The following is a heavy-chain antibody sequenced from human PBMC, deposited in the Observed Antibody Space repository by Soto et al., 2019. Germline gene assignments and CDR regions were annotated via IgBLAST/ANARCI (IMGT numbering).Heavy chain of an antibody. V-gene: IGHV1-18*01. J-gene: IGHJ5*02. CDR3: ARGFRLAASRWWFDP. D-gene: IGHD2-15*01. Sequence: ASVKVSGKASGYTFTSYGISWVRQAPGQGLERMGWISTYNGNTNYAQKLQGRVTMTTDKSTSTAYMELRSLRSDDTAVYYCARGFRLAASRWWFDPWGQGTLVTVSS. CDR1: GYTFTSYG. CDR2: ISTYNGNT.